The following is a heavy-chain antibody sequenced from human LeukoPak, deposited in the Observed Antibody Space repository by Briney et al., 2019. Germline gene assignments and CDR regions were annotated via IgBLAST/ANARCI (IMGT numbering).Heavy chain of an antibody. CDR1: GGSISSGDYY. D-gene: IGHD3-3*01. CDR3: ARAGRYYDFWSGFAAPDYYMDV. Sequence: SETLSLTCTVSGGSISSGDYYWSWIRQPPGKGLEWIGYIYYSGSTYYNPSLKSRVTISVDTSKSQFSLKLSSVTAADTAVYYCARAGRYYDFWSGFAAPDYYMDVWGKGTTVTVSS. CDR2: IYYSGST. J-gene: IGHJ6*03. V-gene: IGHV4-30-4*08.